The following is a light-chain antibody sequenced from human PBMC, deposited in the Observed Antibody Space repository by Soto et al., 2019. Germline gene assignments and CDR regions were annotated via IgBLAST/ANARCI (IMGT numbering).Light chain of an antibody. CDR2: GAS. Sequence: EILLTQSPGTLSLSRGERATLSCRASQSVSSSYLAWYQQKPGQAPRLLMYGASSRATGIPDRFSGSGSGTDFTLTISRLEPEDFAVYYCQQSYRKTFGQGTKVDIK. J-gene: IGKJ1*01. CDR1: QSVSSSY. CDR3: QQSYRKT. V-gene: IGKV3-20*01.